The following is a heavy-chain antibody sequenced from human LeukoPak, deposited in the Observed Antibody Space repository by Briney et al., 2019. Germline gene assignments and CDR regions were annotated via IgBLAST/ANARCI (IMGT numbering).Heavy chain of an antibody. J-gene: IGHJ4*02. D-gene: IGHD3-3*02. V-gene: IGHV3-9*01. Sequence: GGSLRLSCAASGFTFDDYAMHWVRQAPGKGLEWVSGISWNSGSIGYADSVKGRFTISRDNAKNSLYLQMNSPGAEDTALYYCAKDMGIYTAFDYWGQGTLVTVSS. CDR3: AKDMGIYTAFDY. CDR1: GFTFDDYA. CDR2: ISWNSGSI.